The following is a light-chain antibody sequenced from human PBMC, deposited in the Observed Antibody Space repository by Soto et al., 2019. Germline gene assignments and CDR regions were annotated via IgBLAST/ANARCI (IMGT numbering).Light chain of an antibody. J-gene: IGKJ1*01. V-gene: IGKV3-20*01. CDR1: QSVGNN. Sequence: EIVMTQSPATLSVSPGERATLSCRASQSVGNNLAWYQHKPGQAPRLLIYDASSKATGTPDRFSGSGSGTDFTLTITRLEPEDFAVYYCQQYGSSRTFGQGTKVDIK. CDR2: DAS. CDR3: QQYGSSRT.